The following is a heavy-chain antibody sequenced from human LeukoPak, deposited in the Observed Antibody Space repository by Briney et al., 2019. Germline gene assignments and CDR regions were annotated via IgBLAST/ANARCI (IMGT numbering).Heavy chain of an antibody. CDR1: GYTFTSYD. CDR2: MNPNSGNT. CDR3: ARGLFFSPGIAAVKVVGY. D-gene: IGHD6-13*01. Sequence: ASVKVSCKASGYTFTSYDINWVRQATGQGLEWMGWMNPNSGNTGHAQKFQGRVTMTRNTSISTAYMELSSLRSEDTAVYYCARGLFFSPGIAAVKVVGYWGQGTLVTVSS. J-gene: IGHJ4*02. V-gene: IGHV1-8*01.